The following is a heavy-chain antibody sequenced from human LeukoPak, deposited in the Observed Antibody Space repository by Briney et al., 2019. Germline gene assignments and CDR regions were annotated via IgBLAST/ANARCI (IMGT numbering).Heavy chain of an antibody. Sequence: SVKVSCKASNYTFTDYGISWVRQAPGQGLEWMGGIIPIFGTANYAQKFQGRVTITADESTNTSYMEMSSLRSEDTAVYYCARSRDDILTGYIYYYYMDVWGKGTTVTVSS. CDR2: IIPIFGTA. CDR3: ARSRDDILTGYIYYYYMDV. J-gene: IGHJ6*03. V-gene: IGHV1-69*13. D-gene: IGHD3-9*01. CDR1: NYTFTDYG.